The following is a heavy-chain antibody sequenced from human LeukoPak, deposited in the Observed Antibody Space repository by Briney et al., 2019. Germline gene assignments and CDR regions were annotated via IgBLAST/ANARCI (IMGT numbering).Heavy chain of an antibody. V-gene: IGHV4-38-2*02. CDR2: IYHSGNT. D-gene: IGHD6-6*01. J-gene: IGHJ6*03. Sequence: WETLSLTCTVSGYSISSGYYWGWIRQPPGKGLDGIGTIYHSGNTYYTPAPARGVIDLVDTSKNGFSLQLGSVTAADTAVYHCARGYSSSSSSLYYYYMDVWGRGATVTVSS. CDR1: GYSISSGYY. CDR3: ARGYSSSSSSLYYYYMDV.